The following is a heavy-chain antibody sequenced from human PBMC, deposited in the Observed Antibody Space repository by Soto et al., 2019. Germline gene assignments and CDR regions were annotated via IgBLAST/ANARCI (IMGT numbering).Heavy chain of an antibody. D-gene: IGHD2-15*01. CDR2: IIPILGIT. Sequence: QVQLVQSGAEVKKPGSSVKVSCKASGGTFSSYTISWVRQAPGQGLEWMGRIIPILGITNYAQKFQGRVTITADKSTSTAYMELSSLRSEDTAVYYCARMCSGGSGYFRGWFDPWGQGTLVTVSS. CDR1: GGTFSSYT. J-gene: IGHJ5*02. CDR3: ARMCSGGSGYFRGWFDP. V-gene: IGHV1-69*02.